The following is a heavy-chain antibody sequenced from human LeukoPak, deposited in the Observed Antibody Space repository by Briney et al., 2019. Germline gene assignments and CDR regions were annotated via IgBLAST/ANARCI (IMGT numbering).Heavy chain of an antibody. V-gene: IGHV3-53*01. D-gene: IGHD3-22*01. CDR1: GFTFSSYA. CDR3: ARGGRGSAAVVAPRSFDI. J-gene: IGHJ3*02. CDR2: TYTGGNS. Sequence: GGSLRLSCAASGFTFSSYAMSWVRQAPGKGLEWVSVTYTGGNSYYAGSVQGRFIISRDISKNTLYLQMNNLRAEDSALYYCARGGRGSAAVVAPRSFDIWGQGTMVTVSS.